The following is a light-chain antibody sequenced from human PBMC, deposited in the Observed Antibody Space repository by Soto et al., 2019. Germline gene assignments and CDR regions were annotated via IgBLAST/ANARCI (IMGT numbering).Light chain of an antibody. CDR3: QQTSAAPFT. Sequence: DIQMAQSPSSLSASVGDTITITCRASRNINTYLNWYQKKPGKAPKLLIFSASSLQSGVPSRFSGSGSRTDFTLTINSLQPEDFATYCCQQTSAAPFTFGPGNKVDSK. CDR1: RNINTY. CDR2: SAS. J-gene: IGKJ3*01. V-gene: IGKV1-39*01.